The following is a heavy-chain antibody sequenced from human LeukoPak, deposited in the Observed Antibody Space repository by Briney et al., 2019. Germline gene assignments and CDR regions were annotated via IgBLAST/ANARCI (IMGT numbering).Heavy chain of an antibody. CDR1: GFNFKNYD. CDR3: ARGWGGHGRSWGALDF. Sequence: GGSLRLSCAASGFNFKNYDFHWVRQVAGKRLEWVAGIGTVADTFYPDSVMGRFTISRENAKNSFYLQMNSLRAGEPAVYYCARGWGGHGRSWGALDFWGQGILVTVSS. J-gene: IGHJ4*02. CDR2: IGTVADT. V-gene: IGHV3-13*01. D-gene: IGHD3-16*01.